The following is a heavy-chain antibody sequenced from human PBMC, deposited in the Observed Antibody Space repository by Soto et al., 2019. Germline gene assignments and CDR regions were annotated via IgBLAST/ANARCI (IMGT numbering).Heavy chain of an antibody. CDR3: VRATLSWGHYYFRGLDV. J-gene: IGHJ6*02. Sequence: GGSLRLSCAATGFMFGTYWMSWVRQAPGKGLEWVANIKHDGNEKYYADSVKGRFTVSRDNVKNFLHLQMSSLRGDDTGVYFCVRATLSWGHYYFRGLDVWSQGTTVTVSS. CDR2: IKHDGNEK. CDR1: GFMFGTYW. D-gene: IGHD3-22*01. V-gene: IGHV3-7*01.